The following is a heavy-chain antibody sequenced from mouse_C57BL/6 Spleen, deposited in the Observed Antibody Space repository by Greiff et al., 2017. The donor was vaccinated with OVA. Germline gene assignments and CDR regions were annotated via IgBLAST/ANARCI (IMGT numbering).Heavy chain of an antibody. J-gene: IGHJ1*03. Sequence: LVESGAELVKPGDSVKMSCKASGYTFTTYPIEWMKQNHGKSLEWIGNFHPYNDDTKYNEKFKGKATLTVEKSSSTVYLELSRLTSDDSAVYYCSRWVITTVDWYFDVWGTGTTVTVSS. CDR3: SRWVITTVDWYFDV. CDR1: GYTFTTYP. D-gene: IGHD1-1*01. V-gene: IGHV1-47*01. CDR2: FHPYNDDT.